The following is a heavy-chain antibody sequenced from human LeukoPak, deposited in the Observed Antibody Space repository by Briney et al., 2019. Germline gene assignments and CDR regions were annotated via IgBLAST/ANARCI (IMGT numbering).Heavy chain of an antibody. CDR2: ISSSSSYI. J-gene: IGHJ4*02. D-gene: IGHD1-1*01. Sequence: GGSLRLSCAASGFTFSSYSMNWVRQAPGKGLEWISSISSSSSYIYYADSVKGRFTISRDNAKNSLYLQMNSLRAEDTAVYYCARDFQNDEGEFDYWGQGTLVTVSS. CDR1: GFTFSSYS. CDR3: ARDFQNDEGEFDY. V-gene: IGHV3-21*01.